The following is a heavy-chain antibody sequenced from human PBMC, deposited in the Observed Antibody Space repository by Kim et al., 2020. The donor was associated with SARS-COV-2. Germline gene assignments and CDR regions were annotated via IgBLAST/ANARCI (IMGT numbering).Heavy chain of an antibody. D-gene: IGHD3-22*01. CDR3: ARGRAYYYDSSGYPDGYFDL. J-gene: IGHJ2*01. CDR2: IIPIFGTA. Sequence: SVKVSCKASGGTFSSYAISWVRQAPGQGLEWMGGIIPIFGTANYAQKFQGRVTITADESTSTAYMELSSLRSEDTAVYYCARGRAYYYDSSGYPDGYFDLWGRGTLVTVSS. CDR1: GGTFSSYA. V-gene: IGHV1-69*13.